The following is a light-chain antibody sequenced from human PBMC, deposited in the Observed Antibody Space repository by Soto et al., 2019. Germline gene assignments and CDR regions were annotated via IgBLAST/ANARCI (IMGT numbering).Light chain of an antibody. V-gene: IGKV3-15*01. CDR2: GAS. CDR1: QSVNSN. J-gene: IGKJ2*01. CDR3: QQYNSWRT. Sequence: EIVMTQSPVTLSVSPGERATLSCRASQSVNSNLAWYQHKPGQAPSLLIYGASTRATGIPARFSGSGSGTEFTLTINSLQSEDFAVYYCQQYNSWRTFGQGTKLEIK.